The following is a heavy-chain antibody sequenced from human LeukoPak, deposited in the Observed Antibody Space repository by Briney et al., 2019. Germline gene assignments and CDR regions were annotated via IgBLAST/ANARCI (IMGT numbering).Heavy chain of an antibody. CDR2: IIPILGIA. D-gene: IGHD3-22*01. Sequence: SVKVSCKASGGTFSSYAISWVRQAPGQGLEWMGRIIPILGIANYAQKFQGRVTITADKSTSTAYMELSSLRSEDTAVYYCARDLFDSSGYYYQVVTDYWGQGTLVTVSS. J-gene: IGHJ4*02. CDR3: ARDLFDSSGYYYQVVTDY. V-gene: IGHV1-69*04. CDR1: GGTFSSYA.